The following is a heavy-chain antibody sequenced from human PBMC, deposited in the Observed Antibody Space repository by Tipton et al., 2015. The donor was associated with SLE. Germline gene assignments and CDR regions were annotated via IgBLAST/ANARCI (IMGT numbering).Heavy chain of an antibody. J-gene: IGHJ6*02. Sequence: SLRLSCAASGFTFSDYYMSWIRQAPGKGLEWVSYISSSSSYTNYADSVKGRFTISRDNAKNSLYLQMNSLRAEDTAVYYCARDPGPGGWYGMDVWGQGTTVTVSS. CDR2: ISSSSSYT. CDR1: GFTFSDYY. CDR3: ARDPGPGGWYGMDV. V-gene: IGHV3-11*06. D-gene: IGHD2-15*01.